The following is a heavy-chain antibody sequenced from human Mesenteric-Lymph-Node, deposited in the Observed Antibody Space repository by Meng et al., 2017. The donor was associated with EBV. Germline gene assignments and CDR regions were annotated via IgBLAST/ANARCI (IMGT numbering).Heavy chain of an antibody. CDR2: IIPVSGTA. CDR1: GGTFSSSA. J-gene: IGHJ4*02. Sequence: VHLVQSGAEVKSPGSSVKVSGTASGGTFSSSAINWVRQAPGQGLEWMGGIIPVSGTANYAQKFQGRLTIIADESTNPAYMELNSLKSEDTAVYYCARLRAGDYGDYYFDYWGQGTLVTVSS. D-gene: IGHD4-17*01. V-gene: IGHV1-69*01. CDR3: ARLRAGDYGDYYFDY.